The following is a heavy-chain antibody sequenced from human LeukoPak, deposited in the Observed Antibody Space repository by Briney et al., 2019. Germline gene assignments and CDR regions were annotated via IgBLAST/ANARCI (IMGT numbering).Heavy chain of an antibody. CDR2: ISISGVST. Sequence: GGSLRLSCADSGFALTSYAMNWVRQAPGQGLEWVSSISISGVSTYYADSVKGRFTISRDNSENTLHLQMNSLRVEDTAIYFCAKCMVLRQGWCRRFDPWGQGTLVTVSS. CDR3: AKCMVLRQGWCRRFDP. CDR1: GFALTSYA. J-gene: IGHJ5*02. D-gene: IGHD2-8*01. V-gene: IGHV3-23*01.